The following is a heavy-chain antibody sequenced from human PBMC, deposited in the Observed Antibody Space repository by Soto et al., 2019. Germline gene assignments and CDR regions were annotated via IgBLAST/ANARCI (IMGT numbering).Heavy chain of an antibody. V-gene: IGHV3-23*01. J-gene: IGHJ4*02. CDR1: GFTFSSYA. D-gene: IGHD5-18*01. CDR3: AKPRGYSYGDKMNFDY. Sequence: GGSLRLSCAASGFTFSSYAMSWVRQAPGKGLEWVSAISGSGGSTYYADSVKGRFTISRDNSKNTLYLQMNSLRAEDTAVYYCAKPRGYSYGDKMNFDYWGQGTLVTVSS. CDR2: ISGSGGST.